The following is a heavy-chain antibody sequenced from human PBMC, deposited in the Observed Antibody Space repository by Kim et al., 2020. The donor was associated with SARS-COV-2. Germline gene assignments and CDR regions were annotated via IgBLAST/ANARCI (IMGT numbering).Heavy chain of an antibody. CDR3: ARETRFGEDAFDI. J-gene: IGHJ3*02. CDR1: GGSFSGYY. D-gene: IGHD3-10*01. CDR2: INHSGST. V-gene: IGHV4-34*01. Sequence: SETLSLTCAVYGGSFSGYYWSWIRQPPGKGLEWIGEINHSGSTNYNPSLKSRVTISVDTSKNQFSLKLSSVTAADTAVYYCARETRFGEDAFDIWGQGTMVTVSS.